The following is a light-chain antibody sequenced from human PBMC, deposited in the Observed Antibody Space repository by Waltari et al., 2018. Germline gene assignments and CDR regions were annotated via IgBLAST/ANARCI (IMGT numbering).Light chain of an antibody. CDR2: GAS. Sequence: DIKMTQSRSVVSASVGDRVTITCRTSQDIKGWLAWYQQKPGRAPSLLIYGASNLQRGAPSRFSGSGYGTEFTLTISNLQPEDFATYYCQQANSFPLTFGGGTTVDIK. J-gene: IGKJ4*01. V-gene: IGKV1-12*01. CDR1: QDIKGW. CDR3: QQANSFPLT.